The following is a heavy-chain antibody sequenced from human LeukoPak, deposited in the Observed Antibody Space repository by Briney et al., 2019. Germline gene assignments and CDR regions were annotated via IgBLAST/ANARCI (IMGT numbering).Heavy chain of an antibody. Sequence: SVKVSCKASGGTFRSYVITWVRQAPGQGLEWMGGIIPIFGRADYAQKFQGRVMITADESTSTAYMELSSLRSEDTAVYYCALYYYDSSGYYSNDAFDVWGQGTMVTVSS. CDR1: GGTFRSYV. D-gene: IGHD3-22*01. CDR2: IIPIFGRA. CDR3: ALYYYDSSGYYSNDAFDV. J-gene: IGHJ3*01. V-gene: IGHV1-69*01.